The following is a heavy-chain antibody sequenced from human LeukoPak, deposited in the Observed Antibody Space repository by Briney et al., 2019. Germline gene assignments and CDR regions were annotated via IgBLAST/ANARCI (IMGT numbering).Heavy chain of an antibody. J-gene: IGHJ4*02. D-gene: IGHD3-9*01. CDR2: IYYSGST. Sequence: XIYYSGSTYYNPSRKSRVNISVDTSKNQFSLKLSSVTAADTAVYYCARLNYDILTGYSLGLDYWGQGTLVTVSS. CDR3: ARLNYDILTGYSLGLDY. V-gene: IGHV4-39*01.